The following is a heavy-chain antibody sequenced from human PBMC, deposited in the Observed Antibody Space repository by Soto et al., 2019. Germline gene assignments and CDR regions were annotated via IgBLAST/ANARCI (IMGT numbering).Heavy chain of an antibody. D-gene: IGHD4-17*01. V-gene: IGHV3-23*04. CDR3: AKILSTVTSYYYGMDV. Sequence: VQLVESGGGVVQPGRSLRLSCAASGFTFSTYPMTWVRQAPGKGLEGVSSISGSGGSTYYTDSVKGRFTISRDNSKNTVYLQMNSLRAEDTAVYYCAKILSTVTSYYYGMDVWGQGTTVTVSS. CDR2: ISGSGGST. J-gene: IGHJ6*02. CDR1: GFTFSTYP.